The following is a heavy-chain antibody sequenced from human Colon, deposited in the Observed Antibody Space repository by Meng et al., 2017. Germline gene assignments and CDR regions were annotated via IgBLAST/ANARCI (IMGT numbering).Heavy chain of an antibody. Sequence: QVQLQESGPGLVKPSQTLSLTCTVSGGSISSGDYYWSWIRQPPGKGLEWIGYIYYSGSTYYNPSLKSRVTISVDTSKSQFSLKLTSVTAADTAVYYCVRSSGWVRTGFDPWGQGTLVTVSS. CDR2: IYYSGST. V-gene: IGHV4-30-4*01. D-gene: IGHD6-19*01. J-gene: IGHJ5*02. CDR1: GGSISSGDYY. CDR3: VRSSGWVRTGFDP.